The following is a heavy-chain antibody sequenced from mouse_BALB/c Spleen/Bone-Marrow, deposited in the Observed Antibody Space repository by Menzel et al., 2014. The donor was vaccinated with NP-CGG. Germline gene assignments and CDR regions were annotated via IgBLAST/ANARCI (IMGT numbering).Heavy chain of an antibody. CDR2: INPSNGRT. CDR3: ARTYFFF. V-gene: IGHV1S81*02. J-gene: IGHJ2*01. Sequence: QVQLQQSGAELVKPGASVKLSCKASGYTFTSYWMHWVKQRPGQGLEWIGEINPSNGRTNYNEKFKSKATLTVDKSSSTAYMQLSSLTSEDSAVYYCARTYFFFWGQGTPLSASS. CDR1: GYTFTSYW.